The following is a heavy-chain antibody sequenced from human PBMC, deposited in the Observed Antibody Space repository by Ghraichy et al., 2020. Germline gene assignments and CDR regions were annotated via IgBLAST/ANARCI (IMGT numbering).Heavy chain of an antibody. CDR3: AKDLHLYSSSWSPEDDY. D-gene: IGHD6-13*01. J-gene: IGHJ4*02. CDR2: ISYDGSNK. Sequence: GGSLRLSCAASGFTFSSYGMHWVRQAPGKGLEWVAVISYDGSNKYYADSVKGRFTISRDNSKNTLYLQMNSLRAEDTAVYYCAKDLHLYSSSWSPEDDYWGQGTLVTVSS. V-gene: IGHV3-30*18. CDR1: GFTFSSYG.